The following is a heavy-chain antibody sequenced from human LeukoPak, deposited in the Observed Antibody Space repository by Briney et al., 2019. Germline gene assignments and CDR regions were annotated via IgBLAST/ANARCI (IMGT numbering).Heavy chain of an antibody. D-gene: IGHD2-8*01. CDR2: ISPYNGNT. J-gene: IGHJ1*01. Sequence: ASVKVSCKASGYTFTSYGIIWVRQAPGRGLEWMGWISPYNGNTNYAQKLQGRVTMTTDTSTSTAYMELRSLRSDDTAVYYCASCHCTNGVYYGECEYFQHWGQGTLVTVSS. V-gene: IGHV1-18*01. CDR3: ASCHCTNGVYYGECEYFQH. CDR1: GYTFTSYG.